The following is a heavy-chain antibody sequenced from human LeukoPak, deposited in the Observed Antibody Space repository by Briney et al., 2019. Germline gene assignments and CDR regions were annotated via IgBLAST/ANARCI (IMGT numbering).Heavy chain of an antibody. CDR2: IILKSGAT. Sequence: GASVKVSCKASGYIFTNYYIHWVRQAPGQGLEWMGWIILKSGATNYAQKFRDRVTVSRDTSTVYLDLSSLTSDDTAVYYCTRDLRSGRVTYGQDSWGQGTLVTVSS. V-gene: IGHV1-2*02. CDR3: TRDLRSGRVTYGQDS. CDR1: GYIFTNYY. D-gene: IGHD3-10*01. J-gene: IGHJ4*02.